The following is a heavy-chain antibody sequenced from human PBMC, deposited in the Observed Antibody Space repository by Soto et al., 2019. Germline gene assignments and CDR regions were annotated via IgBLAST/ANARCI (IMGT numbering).Heavy chain of an antibody. CDR3: ALRAGPL. D-gene: IGHD6-13*01. V-gene: IGHV3-48*01. J-gene: IGHJ4*02. CDR1: GFTFSTYS. CDR2: ISSSSNTI. Sequence: PGGSLILSCAASGFTFSTYSMNWVRQAPGKGLEWISYISSSSNTIYYADSVKGRFTISRDNAKNSLYLQMNSLRAEDTAVYYCALRAGPLGGQGTLVTVSS.